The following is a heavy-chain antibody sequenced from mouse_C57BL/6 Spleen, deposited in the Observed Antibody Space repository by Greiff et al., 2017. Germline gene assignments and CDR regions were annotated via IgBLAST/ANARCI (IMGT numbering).Heavy chain of an antibody. D-gene: IGHD2-4*01. CDR3: ARHGYDSSFAY. V-gene: IGHV5-15*01. CDR1: GFTFSDYG. J-gene: IGHJ3*01. Sequence: EVQVVESGGGLVQPGGSLKLSCAASGFTFSDYGMAWVRQAPRKGPEWVAFISNFAYSIYYADTVTGRFTISRENAKNTLYLEMSSLRSEDTAMYYCARHGYDSSFAYRGQGTLVTVSA. CDR2: ISNFAYSI.